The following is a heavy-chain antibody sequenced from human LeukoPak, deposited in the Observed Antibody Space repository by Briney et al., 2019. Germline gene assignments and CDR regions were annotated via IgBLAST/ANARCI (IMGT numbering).Heavy chain of an antibody. CDR3: ARDGDGRINCDY. Sequence: ASVTVSCKASGYTLTGYYMHWVRQAPGQGLEWMGWINPNSGGTNYAQKFQGRVTMTRDTSISTDYMELSSLASDDTAVYYCARDGDGRINCDYWGQGTLVTVSS. D-gene: IGHD3-10*01. J-gene: IGHJ4*02. CDR1: GYTLTGYY. V-gene: IGHV1-2*02. CDR2: INPNSGGT.